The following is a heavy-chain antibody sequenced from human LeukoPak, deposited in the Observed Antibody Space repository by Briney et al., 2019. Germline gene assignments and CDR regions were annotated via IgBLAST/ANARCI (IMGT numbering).Heavy chain of an antibody. CDR1: GFTFSSYG. V-gene: IGHV3-30*03. CDR2: ISYDGSNK. J-gene: IGHJ4*02. Sequence: GGSLRLSCAASGFTFSSYGMHWVRQAPGKGLEWVAVISYDGSNKYYADSVKGRFTISRDNAKNSLYLQMNSLRAEDTAVYYCARDHEAEWDLPLNYFHYWGQGTLVTVSS. CDR3: ARDHEAEWDLPLNYFHY. D-gene: IGHD1-26*01.